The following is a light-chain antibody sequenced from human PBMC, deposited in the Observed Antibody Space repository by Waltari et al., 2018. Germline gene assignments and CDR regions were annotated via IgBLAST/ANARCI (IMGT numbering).Light chain of an antibody. V-gene: IGLV6-57*02. CDR2: EDD. CDR3: QSHEPKFVM. CDR1: GGSVVNNF. J-gene: IGLJ3*02. Sequence: MLTQPQSVSGSPGETITISCTGSGGSVVNNFVQWYQKRPDSAPLTVIYEDDRRAFGVPVRFSSSIDTSSNSASLIISGLKPEDEADYYGQSHEPKFVMFGGGTKLTVL.